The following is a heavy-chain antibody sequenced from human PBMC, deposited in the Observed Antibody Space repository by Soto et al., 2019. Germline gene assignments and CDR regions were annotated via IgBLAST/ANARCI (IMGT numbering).Heavy chain of an antibody. V-gene: IGHV3-48*03. J-gene: IGHJ4*02. CDR1: GFTFSSYE. D-gene: IGHD2-15*01. CDR3: AREDRGGYYFDY. Sequence: EVQLVESGGGLVQPGGSLRLSCAASGFTFSSYEMNWVRQAPGKGLEWVSYISSSGSTIYYADSVKGRFTISRDNAKNSLYLQMNSLRAEDTAVYYCAREDRGGYYFDYWGQGTLVTVSS. CDR2: ISSSGSTI.